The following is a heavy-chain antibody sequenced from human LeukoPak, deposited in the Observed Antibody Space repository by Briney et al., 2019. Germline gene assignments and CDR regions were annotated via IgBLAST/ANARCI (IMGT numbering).Heavy chain of an antibody. CDR2: IYYSGST. CDR1: GGSISSYY. CDR3: ARVSIVGATTDFDY. J-gene: IGHJ4*02. V-gene: IGHV4-59*01. Sequence: SETLSLTCTVSGGSISSYYWSWIRRPPGKGLEWIGYIYYSGSTNYNPSLKSRVTISVDTSKNQFSLKLSSVTAADTAVYYCARVSIVGATTDFDYWGQGTLVTVSS. D-gene: IGHD1-26*01.